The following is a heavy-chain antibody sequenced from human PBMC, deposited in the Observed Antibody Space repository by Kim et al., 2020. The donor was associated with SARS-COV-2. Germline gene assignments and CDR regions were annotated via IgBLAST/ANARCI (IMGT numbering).Heavy chain of an antibody. CDR3: ARAYDILTGFDL. J-gene: IGHJ2*01. Sequence: SETLSLTCTVSGGSISSYYWSWIRQPPGKGLEWIGYIYYSGSTNYNPSLKSRVTISVDTSKNQFSLKLSSVTAADTAVYYCARAYDILTGFDLWGRGTL. CDR2: IYYSGST. V-gene: IGHV4-59*13. D-gene: IGHD3-9*01. CDR1: GGSISSYY.